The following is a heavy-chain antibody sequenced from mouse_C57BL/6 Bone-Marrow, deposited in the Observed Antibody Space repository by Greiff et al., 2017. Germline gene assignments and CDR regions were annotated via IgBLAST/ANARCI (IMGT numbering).Heavy chain of an antibody. Sequence: VQLQQSGAELVKPGASVKLSCTASGFNIKDYYMHWVKQRTEPGLEWIGRIDPEDGENNNAPKFQCKATIKADPSSNTSYLQLSSLTSEDSAVYYCSLCGTPGYWGQGTSLTVSS. CDR1: GFNIKDYY. CDR3: SLCGTPGY. J-gene: IGHJ4*01. CDR2: IDPEDGEN. V-gene: IGHV14-2*01. D-gene: IGHD1-1*02.